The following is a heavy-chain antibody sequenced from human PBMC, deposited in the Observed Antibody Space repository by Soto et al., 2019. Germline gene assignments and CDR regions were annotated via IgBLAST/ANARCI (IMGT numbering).Heavy chain of an antibody. Sequence: QVQLVESGGGVVQPGRSLRLSCAASGFTFSSYGMHWVRQAPGKGLEWVAVISYDGSNKYYADSVKGRFTISRYNSKNTLYLQMNSLRAEDTAVYYCAKDRSQLELKYYFDYWGQGTLVTVSS. J-gene: IGHJ4*02. D-gene: IGHD1-7*01. CDR3: AKDRSQLELKYYFDY. CDR2: ISYDGSNK. V-gene: IGHV3-30*18. CDR1: GFTFSSYG.